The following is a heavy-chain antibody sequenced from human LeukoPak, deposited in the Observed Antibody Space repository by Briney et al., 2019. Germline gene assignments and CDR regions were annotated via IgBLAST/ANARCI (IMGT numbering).Heavy chain of an antibody. CDR3: ARTSVILSPGY. Sequence: PSETLSLTCTVSGGSISSSSYYWGWIRQPPGKGLEWIGSISYSGSTYYNPSLKSRVTISVDTSKNQFSLKLSSVTAADTAVYYCARTSVILSPGYWGQGTLVTVSS. CDR1: GGSISSSSYY. D-gene: IGHD2-21*01. CDR2: ISYSGST. V-gene: IGHV4-39*01. J-gene: IGHJ4*02.